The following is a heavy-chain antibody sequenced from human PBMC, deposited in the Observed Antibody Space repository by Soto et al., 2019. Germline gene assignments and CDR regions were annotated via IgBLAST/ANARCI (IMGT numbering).Heavy chain of an antibody. CDR3: ARVSRGLLWFGELGY. D-gene: IGHD3-10*01. V-gene: IGHV3-30-3*01. CDR2: ISYDGSNK. CDR1: GFTFSSYA. Sequence: ESGGGVVQPGRSLRLSCAASGFTFSSYAMHWVRQAPGKGLEWVAVISYDGSNKYYADSVKGRFTISRDNSKNTLYLQMNSLRAEDTAVYYCARVSRGLLWFGELGYWGQGTLVTVSS. J-gene: IGHJ4*02.